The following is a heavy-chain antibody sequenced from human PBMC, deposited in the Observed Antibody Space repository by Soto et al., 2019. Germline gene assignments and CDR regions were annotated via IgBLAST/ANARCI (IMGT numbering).Heavy chain of an antibody. D-gene: IGHD2-2*02. V-gene: IGHV3-21*01. CDR2: ISSSSSYI. Sequence: GGSLRLSCAASGFTFSSYSMNWVRQAPGKGLEWVSSISSSSSYIYYADSVKGRFTISRDNAKNSLYLQMNSLRAEDTAVYYCARDGQDIVVVPAAIYNYYYGMDVWGQGTTVTVSS. CDR3: ARDGQDIVVVPAAIYNYYYGMDV. CDR1: GFTFSSYS. J-gene: IGHJ6*02.